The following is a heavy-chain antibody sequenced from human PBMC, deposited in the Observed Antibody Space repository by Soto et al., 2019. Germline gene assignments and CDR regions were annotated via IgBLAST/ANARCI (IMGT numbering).Heavy chain of an antibody. CDR3: AGVGVGASTRGAFDI. Sequence: QVQLVQSGAEVKKPGSSVKVSCKASGGTFSSYAISWVRQAPGQGLEWMGGIIPIFGTANYAQKFQGRVTITEDESTSTAYMELSSRRSEDTAVYYCAGVGVGASTRGAFDIWGQGTMVTVSS. D-gene: IGHD1-26*01. CDR1: GGTFSSYA. J-gene: IGHJ3*02. V-gene: IGHV1-69*12. CDR2: IIPIFGTA.